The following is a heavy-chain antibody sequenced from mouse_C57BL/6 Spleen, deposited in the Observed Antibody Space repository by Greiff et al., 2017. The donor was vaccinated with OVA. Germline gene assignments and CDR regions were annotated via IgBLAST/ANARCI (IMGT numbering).Heavy chain of an antibody. CDR1: GFTFSSYT. CDR3: ARQDGSSYVKVWFAY. J-gene: IGHJ3*01. V-gene: IGHV5-9*01. D-gene: IGHD1-1*01. CDR2: ISGGGGNT. Sequence: EVMLVESGGGLVKPGGSLKLSCAASGFTFSSYTMSWVRQTPEKRLEWVATISGGGGNTYYPDSVKGRFTISSDNAKNTLYLQMSRLRSEVTSLYYCARQDGSSYVKVWFAYWGQGTLVTVSA.